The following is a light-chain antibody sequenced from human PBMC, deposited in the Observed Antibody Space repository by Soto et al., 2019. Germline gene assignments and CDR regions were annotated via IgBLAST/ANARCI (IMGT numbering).Light chain of an antibody. CDR2: GAS. CDR1: QSVSSY. J-gene: IGKJ4*01. CDR3: QQYNNWPPIT. V-gene: IGKV3-15*01. Sequence: EIVMTQSQATLSVSPGDRATLSCRASQSVSSYLAWYQQKPGQAPRLLLYGASTRATGIPARFSGSGSGTDFTLTISSLQSEDFEVYYCQQYNNWPPITFGGGTKVEIK.